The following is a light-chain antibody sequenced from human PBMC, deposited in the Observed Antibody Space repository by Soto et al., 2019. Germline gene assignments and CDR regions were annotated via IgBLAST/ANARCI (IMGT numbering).Light chain of an antibody. CDR2: AAS. J-gene: IGKJ1*01. CDR3: QQYDNSPKWT. V-gene: IGKV3-20*01. CDR1: QSVTSNY. Sequence: EIVLTQSPGTLSLSPGERATLSCRASQSVTSNYLAWYQQKPGQAPRLLIYAASSRATGIPDRFSGSGSGTDFTLTISRLEPEDFAVYYCQQYDNSPKWTFGQGTKVEIK.